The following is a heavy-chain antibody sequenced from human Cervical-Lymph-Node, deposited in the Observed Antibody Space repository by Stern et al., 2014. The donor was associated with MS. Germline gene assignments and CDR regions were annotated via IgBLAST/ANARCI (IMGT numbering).Heavy chain of an antibody. D-gene: IGHD1-14*01. CDR2: ISYDGSNK. J-gene: IGHJ4*02. Sequence: QVQLVESGGGVVQPGRSLRLSCAASGFTFSSYGMHWVRQAPGKGLEWVAVISYDGSNKYYADSVKGRFTISRDNSKNTLYLQMNSLRAEDTAVYYCAKGEPLLYWGQGTLVTVSS. CDR3: AKGEPLLY. V-gene: IGHV3-30*18. CDR1: GFTFSSYG.